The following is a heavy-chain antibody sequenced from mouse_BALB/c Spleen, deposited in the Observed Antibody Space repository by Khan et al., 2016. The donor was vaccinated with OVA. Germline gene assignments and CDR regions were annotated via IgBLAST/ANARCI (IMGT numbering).Heavy chain of an antibody. V-gene: IGHV2-6-4*01. D-gene: IGHD2-14*01. CDR2: IWGGGGT. Sequence: VQLQESGPGLVAPSQSLSITCTVSGFSLSRYNIHWVRQPPGKGLEWLGMIWGGGGTDYNSTLKSRLSIRKDNSKSQVLLKMNSLQTDDTAIYYRARAYYRYDGYYAMDYRGQGTSVTVSS. CDR1: GFSLSRYN. CDR3: ARAYYRYDGYYAMDY. J-gene: IGHJ4*01.